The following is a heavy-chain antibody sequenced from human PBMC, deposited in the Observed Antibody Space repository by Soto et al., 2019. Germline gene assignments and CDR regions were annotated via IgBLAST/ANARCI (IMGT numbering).Heavy chain of an antibody. Sequence: GESLKISCKGSGYSFTSYWISGVRQVPGKGLEWMGMSDPSDSYTKYSPSFQAHVTSSADKTISTAYLQWSSLKASDTAMYYCARQGGSGSCYIYYYYGMDVWGQGTTVTVSS. CDR2: SDPSDSYT. D-gene: IGHD3-10*01. CDR1: GYSFTSYW. CDR3: ARQGGSGSCYIYYYYGMDV. J-gene: IGHJ6*02. V-gene: IGHV5-10-1*01.